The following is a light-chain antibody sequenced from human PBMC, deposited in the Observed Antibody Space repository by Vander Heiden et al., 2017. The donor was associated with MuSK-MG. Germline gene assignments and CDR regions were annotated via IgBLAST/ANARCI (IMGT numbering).Light chain of an antibody. CDR2: ELN. CDR3: FSYASIRTSI. J-gene: IGLJ2*01. Sequence: QSALPQPASVSRTPGQSITISCTGTSSAVGSYNLVSWYAQYPVKAPKLMLYELNRRASGVYHRFSGSMSRTTAPLTISGLQAEDEADYYCFSYASIRTSIFGLGTKLTVL. CDR1: SSAVGSYNL. V-gene: IGLV2-23*02.